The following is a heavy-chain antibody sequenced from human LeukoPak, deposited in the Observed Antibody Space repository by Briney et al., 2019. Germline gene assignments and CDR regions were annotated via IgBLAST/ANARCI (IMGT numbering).Heavy chain of an antibody. V-gene: IGHV1-2*02. Sequence: ASVKVSCKASGYTFTDYYIHWVRQAPGQGLEWVGWIYPNTGGTNYAQKFQGRVAMTSDRSISTADMELYRLRSDDTAVYYCARGPNYYRSSGYYQLDYWGQGTLVTVSS. D-gene: IGHD3-22*01. CDR3: ARGPNYYRSSGYYQLDY. CDR1: GYTFTDYY. CDR2: IYPNTGGT. J-gene: IGHJ4*02.